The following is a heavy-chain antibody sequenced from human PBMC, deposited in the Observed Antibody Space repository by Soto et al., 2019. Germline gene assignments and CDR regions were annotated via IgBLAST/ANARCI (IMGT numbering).Heavy chain of an antibody. Sequence: EVQLVESGGGLVQPGGSLRLSCAASGFTFSSYWMHWVRQAPGKGLVWVSRIESDGSSPIYADSVKGRFTISRDNANNTLYLQMNSLRAEDTAVYYCAKSNWFDPRGQGTLVTVSS. CDR3: AKSNWFDP. V-gene: IGHV3-74*01. CDR1: GFTFSSYW. J-gene: IGHJ5*02. CDR2: IESDGSSP.